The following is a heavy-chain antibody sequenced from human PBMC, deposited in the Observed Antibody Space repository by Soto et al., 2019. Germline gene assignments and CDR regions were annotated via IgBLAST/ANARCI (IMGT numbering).Heavy chain of an antibody. CDR1: GYTFTSYY. Sequence: ASVKVSCKASGYTFTSYYMHWVRQAPGQGLEWMGVINPSGGTTNYAQKFQGRVTMTSDTSTSTVYMELSSLRAEDTAVYYCARQIVVVRYFDLWGRGTLVTVSS. J-gene: IGHJ2*01. CDR3: ARQIVVVRYFDL. D-gene: IGHD3-22*01. CDR2: INPSGGTT. V-gene: IGHV1-46*01.